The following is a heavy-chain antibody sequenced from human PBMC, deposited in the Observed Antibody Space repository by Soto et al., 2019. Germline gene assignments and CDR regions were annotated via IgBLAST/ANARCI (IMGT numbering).Heavy chain of an antibody. D-gene: IGHD6-19*01. CDR3: AALLKIAVAPDWYFDL. J-gene: IGHJ2*01. V-gene: IGHV4-30-4*01. CDR2: IYYSGST. Sequence: QVQLQESGPGLVKPSQTLSLTCTVSGGSISSGDYYWSWIRQPPGKGLEWIGYIYYSGSTNYNPSLKGRVTIAVDTSKNQIALKLSSVTAADTAVYYCAALLKIAVAPDWYFDLWGRGTLVTVSS. CDR1: GGSISSGDYY.